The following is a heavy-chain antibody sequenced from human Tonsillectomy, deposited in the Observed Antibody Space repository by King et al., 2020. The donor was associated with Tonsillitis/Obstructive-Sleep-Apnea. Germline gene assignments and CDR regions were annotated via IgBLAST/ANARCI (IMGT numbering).Heavy chain of an antibody. Sequence: VQLVDSGGGLIQPGGSRRLSCEASGFTVPRNYMHWVRQAPGKGLEWVSVIYTVEMPYYADSAKGRFTISRDNSKNTLYLQMSNLRAEDTAVYYCARDGDSSNWYGGYFDYWGQGILVTVSS. CDR1: GFTVPRNY. D-gene: IGHD6-13*01. V-gene: IGHV3-53*01. CDR2: IYTVEMP. J-gene: IGHJ4*02. CDR3: ARDGDSSNWYGGYFDY.